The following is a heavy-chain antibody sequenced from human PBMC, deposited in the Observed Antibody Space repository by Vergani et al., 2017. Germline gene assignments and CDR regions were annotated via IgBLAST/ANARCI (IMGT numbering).Heavy chain of an antibody. V-gene: IGHV4-34*01. Sequence: QVQLQQWGAGLLKPSETLSLTCAVYGGSFSGYYWSWIRQPPGKGLEWIGEINHSGSTNYNPSLKRRVTISVDTSKNQFSLKLSSVTAADTAVYYCARGRLYTGAEYFDLWGRGTLVTVSS. CDR3: ARGRLYTGAEYFDL. D-gene: IGHD3-16*01. CDR1: GGSFSGYY. J-gene: IGHJ2*01. CDR2: INHSGST.